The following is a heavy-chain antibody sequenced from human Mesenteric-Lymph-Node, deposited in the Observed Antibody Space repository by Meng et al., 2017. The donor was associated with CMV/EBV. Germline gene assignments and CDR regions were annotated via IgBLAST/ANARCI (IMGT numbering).Heavy chain of an antibody. J-gene: IGHJ4*02. V-gene: IGHV3-23*01. CDR3: ANLLGRRGSVDY. CDR2: IGGAGGST. CDR1: GFTFSSYW. D-gene: IGHD2-8*02. Sequence: GESLKISCAASGFTFSSYWMRWVRQAPGAGLEWVSSIGGAGGSTYYADSVKGRFTISRDNSKNTLYLQMTSLRTEDTAVYYCANLLGRRGSVDYWGQGTRVTVSS.